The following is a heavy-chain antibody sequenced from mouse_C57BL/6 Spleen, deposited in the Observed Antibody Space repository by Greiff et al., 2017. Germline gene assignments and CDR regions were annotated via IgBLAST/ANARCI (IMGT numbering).Heavy chain of an antibody. V-gene: IGHV3-6*01. J-gene: IGHJ4*01. D-gene: IGHD1-1*01. CDR2: ISYDGSN. Sequence: DVQLQESGPGLVKPSQSLSLTCSVTGYSITSGYYWNWIRQFPGNKLEWMGYISYDGSNNYNPSLKNRISITRDTSKNQFFLKLNSVTTEDTATYYCARGLTFYYAMDYWGQGTSVTVSS. CDR3: ARGLTFYYAMDY. CDR1: GYSITSGYY.